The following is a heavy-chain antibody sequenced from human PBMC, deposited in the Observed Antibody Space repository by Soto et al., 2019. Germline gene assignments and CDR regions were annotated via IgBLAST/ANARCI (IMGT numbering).Heavy chain of an antibody. CDR3: ARDIVVVPAATNWFDP. CDR1: GDSVSSNSAA. D-gene: IGHD2-2*01. CDR2: TYYRSKWYN. J-gene: IGHJ5*02. Sequence: SQTLSLTCAISGDSVSSNSAAWNWIRQSPSRGLEWLGRTYYRSKWYNNCAVSVKSRITINPDTSKNQFSLQLNSVTPEDTAVYYCARDIVVVPAATNWFDPWGQGTLVTVS. V-gene: IGHV6-1*01.